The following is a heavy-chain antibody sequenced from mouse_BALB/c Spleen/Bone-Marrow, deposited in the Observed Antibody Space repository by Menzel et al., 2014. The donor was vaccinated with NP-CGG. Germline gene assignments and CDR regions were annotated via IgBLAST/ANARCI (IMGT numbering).Heavy chain of an antibody. J-gene: IGHJ2*01. Sequence: VQLQQSGAELVKPGASVKLSCTASGFNIKDTYMHWVKQRPEQGLEWIGRIDPANGNTKYDPKFQGKATITADTSSNTAYLQLSSLTSEDTAVYYCVSYYYGNYFDSWGQGTTLTASS. CDR2: IDPANGNT. CDR3: VSYYYGNYFDS. CDR1: GFNIKDTY. D-gene: IGHD1-1*01. V-gene: IGHV14-3*02.